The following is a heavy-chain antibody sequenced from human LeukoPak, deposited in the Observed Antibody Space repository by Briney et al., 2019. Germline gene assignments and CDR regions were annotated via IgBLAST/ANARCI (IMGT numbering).Heavy chain of an antibody. J-gene: IGHJ6*04. V-gene: IGHV1-69*13. CDR3: ASNWETDYYYYGMDV. Sequence: SVKVSCKASGGTFSSYAISWVRQAPGQGLEWMGGIIPIFGTANYAQKFQGRVTITADESTSTAYMELSSLRSEDTAVYYCASNWETDYYYYGMDVWGKGTTVTASS. CDR1: GGTFSSYA. CDR2: IIPIFGTA. D-gene: IGHD1-26*01.